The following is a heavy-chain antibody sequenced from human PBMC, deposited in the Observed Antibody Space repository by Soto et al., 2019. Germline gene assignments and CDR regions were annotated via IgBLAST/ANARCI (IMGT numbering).Heavy chain of an antibody. V-gene: IGHV1-46*01. CDR3: ARARIGTLRVFDY. CDR2: INPIGGRV. CDR1: GYAFTDSF. Sequence: QVQLVQSGAEVKTPGASGKVSCKTSGYAFTDSFIHWLRQAPGHGREWMGMINPIGGRVTYAQTFQGSVTMTKDTSTSTVYLELNCLISEQAGVYYCARARIGTLRVFDYGGQGTLVTVSS. J-gene: IGHJ4*02. D-gene: IGHD1-1*01.